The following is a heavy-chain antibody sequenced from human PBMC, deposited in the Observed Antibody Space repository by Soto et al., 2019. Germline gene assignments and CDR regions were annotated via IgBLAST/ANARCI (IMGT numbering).Heavy chain of an antibody. CDR1: GGSISSSSYY. J-gene: IGHJ5*02. D-gene: IGHD2-2*01. CDR3: ATAGLVVVPAALDWFDP. V-gene: IGHV4-39*01. CDR2: IYYSGST. Sequence: SETLSLTCTVSGGSISSSSYYWGWIRQPPGKGLEWIGSIYYSGSTYYNPSLKSRVTISVDTSKNQLSLKLSSVTAADTAVYYCATAGLVVVPAALDWFDPWGQGTLVTVSS.